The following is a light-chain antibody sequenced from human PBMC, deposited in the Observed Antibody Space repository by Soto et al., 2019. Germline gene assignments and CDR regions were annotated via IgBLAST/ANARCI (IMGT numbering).Light chain of an antibody. CDR2: EAS. CDR3: CSYSSTNLYV. CDR1: SSDVGGYKY. V-gene: IGLV2-14*01. Sequence: QSVLTQPASVSGSPVQSITISCTGTSSDVGGYKYVSWYQQHPGKAPKLMIYEASNRPSGVSNRFSGSKSDNTASLTISGLQAEDEADYYCCSYSSTNLYVFGTGTKVTVL. J-gene: IGLJ1*01.